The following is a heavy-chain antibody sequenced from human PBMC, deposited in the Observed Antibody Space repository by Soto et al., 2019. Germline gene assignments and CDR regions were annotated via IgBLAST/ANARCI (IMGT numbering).Heavy chain of an antibody. CDR2: ISGGGGSI. D-gene: IGHD2-15*01. Sequence: EVQLLESGGDLVQPGGSLRLACVASGFTFSNYAMRWVRQAPGKGLAWVSGISGGGGSIYYTASVKGRFTISRDNSKNTLYLQMDSLRAEDTALYYCAKRYCSGSSCFGMDVWGQGTTVTVSS. CDR1: GFTFSNYA. J-gene: IGHJ6*02. V-gene: IGHV3-23*01. CDR3: AKRYCSGSSCFGMDV.